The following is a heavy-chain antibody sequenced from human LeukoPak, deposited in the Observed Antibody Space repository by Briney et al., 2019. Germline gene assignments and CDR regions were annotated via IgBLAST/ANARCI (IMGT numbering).Heavy chain of an antibody. CDR3: ARVNSQLLGPYYYYGMDV. CDR1: GYTLTELS. J-gene: IGHJ6*02. V-gene: IGHV1-24*01. CDR2: FDPEDGET. D-gene: IGHD6-13*01. Sequence: ASVKVSCKVSGYTLTELSMHWVRQAPGKGLEWMGGFDPEDGETIYAQKFQGRVTMTEDTSTDTAYMELSSLRSEDTAVYYCARVNSQLLGPYYYYGMDVWGQGTTVTVSS.